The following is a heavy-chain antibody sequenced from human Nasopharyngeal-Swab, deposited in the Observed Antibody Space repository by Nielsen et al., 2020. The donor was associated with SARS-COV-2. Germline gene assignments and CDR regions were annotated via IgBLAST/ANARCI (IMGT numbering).Heavy chain of an antibody. CDR2: ISYDGSYK. Sequence: GGSLRLSCAASGFTFSSYGMHWVRQAPGKGLEWVAVISYDGSYKYYADSVKGRFTISRDNSKNTLYLQMNSLRAEDTAVYYCARDRGPYYYDGMDVWGQGTTVTVSS. CDR3: ARDRGPYYYDGMDV. J-gene: IGHJ6*02. V-gene: IGHV3-30*03. D-gene: IGHD5-24*01. CDR1: GFTFSSYG.